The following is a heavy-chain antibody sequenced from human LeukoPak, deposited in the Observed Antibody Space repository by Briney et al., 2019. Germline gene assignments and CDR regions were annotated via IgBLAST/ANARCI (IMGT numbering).Heavy chain of an antibody. V-gene: IGHV3-74*01. J-gene: IGHJ4*02. CDR3: ARESREQLVTDC. D-gene: IGHD3-9*01. Sequence: GGSLRLPCAASGFTFSSYWMHWVRHAPGKGLVWVSRINSDGSSTSYADSVRGRFAISRDNAKNSLYLQMNSLRAEDTAIYYCARESREQLVTDCWGQGTLVAVSS. CDR2: INSDGSST. CDR1: GFTFSSYW.